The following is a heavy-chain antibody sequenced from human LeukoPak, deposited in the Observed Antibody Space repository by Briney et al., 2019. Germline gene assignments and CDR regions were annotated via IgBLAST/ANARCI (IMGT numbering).Heavy chain of an antibody. Sequence: PGGSLRLSCAASGFTFNNYAMSWVRQPPGKGLEWVSVIYSGGSTYYADSVKGRFTISRDNSKNTLYLQMNSLRAEDTAVYYCARDYYDSSGYYSYWGQGTLVTVSS. V-gene: IGHV3-66*02. CDR3: ARDYYDSSGYYSY. CDR2: IYSGGST. J-gene: IGHJ4*02. D-gene: IGHD3-22*01. CDR1: GFTFNNYA.